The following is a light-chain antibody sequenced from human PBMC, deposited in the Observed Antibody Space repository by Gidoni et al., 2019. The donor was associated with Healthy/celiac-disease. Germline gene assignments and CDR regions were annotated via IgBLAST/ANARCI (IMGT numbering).Light chain of an antibody. Sequence: IQLTQSPPSLSASVGHRVTITCRASQHISSYLPWYHQKPGKALKLLIYAAATLQSGVPSRFSGSGSGTEFTLTISSLQPEDVATYYCQQLNSYPRVTFXPXTKVDIK. CDR3: QQLNSYPRVT. J-gene: IGKJ3*01. V-gene: IGKV1-9*01. CDR2: AAA. CDR1: QHISSY.